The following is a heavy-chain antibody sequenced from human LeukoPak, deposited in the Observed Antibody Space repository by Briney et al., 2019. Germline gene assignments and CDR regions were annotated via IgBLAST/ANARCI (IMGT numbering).Heavy chain of an antibody. D-gene: IGHD5-18*01. CDR2: IRNDGSNK. J-gene: IGHJ6*03. Sequence: GGSLRLSCAASGFTFSSYDMHWVRQAPGKGLEWVAFIRNDGSNKYYADSVKGRFTISRDNSKKTLYLQMNSLRAEDTAVYYCARDHEAYSYGFRAPMDVWGKGTTVTVSS. V-gene: IGHV3-30*02. CDR3: ARDHEAYSYGFRAPMDV. CDR1: GFTFSSYD.